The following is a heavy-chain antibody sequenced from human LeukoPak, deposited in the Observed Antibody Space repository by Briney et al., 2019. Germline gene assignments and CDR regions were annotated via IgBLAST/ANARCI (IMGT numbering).Heavy chain of an antibody. CDR3: ARDTNGDGWFDP. CDR2: ISSSGSTI. D-gene: IGHD4-17*01. J-gene: IGHJ5*02. CDR1: GFTFSSYE. Sequence: GGSLRLSCAASGFTFSSYEMNWVRQAPGKGLEWVSYISSSGSTIYYADSVKGRFTISRDNAKNSLYLQMNSLRADDTSVYYCARDTNGDGWFDPWGQGTLVTVSS. V-gene: IGHV3-48*03.